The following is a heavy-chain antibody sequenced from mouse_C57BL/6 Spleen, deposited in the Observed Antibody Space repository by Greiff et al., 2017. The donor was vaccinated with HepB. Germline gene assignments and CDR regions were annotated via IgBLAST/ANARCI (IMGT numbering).Heavy chain of an antibody. CDR2: IDPSDSYT. J-gene: IGHJ2*01. CDR3: ARRSGSSPFDY. D-gene: IGHD1-1*01. CDR1: GYTFTSYW. V-gene: IGHV1-50*01. Sequence: VKLKQPGAELVKPGASVKLSCKASGYTFTSYWMQWVKQRPGQGLEWIGEIDPSDSYTNYNQKFKGKATLTVDTSSSTAYMQLSSLTSEDSAVYYCARRSGSSPFDYWGQGTTLTVSS.